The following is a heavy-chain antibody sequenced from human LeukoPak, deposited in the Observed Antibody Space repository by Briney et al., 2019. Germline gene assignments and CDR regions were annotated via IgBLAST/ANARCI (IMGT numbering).Heavy chain of an antibody. CDR3: ARGDPEGDGYNYNY. V-gene: IGHV1-18*01. Sequence: GASVKVSCRASGYTFTSYGISWARQAPGRGLEWMGWISTDNGNTNYVQNLQGRVSMTRDTFTSTVYMELRSLRSDDTAVYYCARGDPEGDGYNYNYWGQGTLVTVSS. CDR1: GYTFTSYG. CDR2: ISTDNGNT. J-gene: IGHJ4*02. D-gene: IGHD5-24*01.